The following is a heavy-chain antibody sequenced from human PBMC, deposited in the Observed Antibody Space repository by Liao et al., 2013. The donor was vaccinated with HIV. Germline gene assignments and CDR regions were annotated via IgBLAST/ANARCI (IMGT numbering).Heavy chain of an antibody. D-gene: IGHD6-13*01. J-gene: IGHJ4*02. CDR1: GASIDNYY. CDR2: IYTSGST. Sequence: QVQLQESGPGLVRPSETLSLTCSVSGASIDNYYWNWIRQPAGKGLEWIGRIYTSGSTNYIPSLKSRVTLSEDTSKNQLSLTLSSVTAADTAVYYCARDRPSSSFFEYWGQGILVTVS. CDR3: ARDRPSSSFFEY. V-gene: IGHV4-4*07.